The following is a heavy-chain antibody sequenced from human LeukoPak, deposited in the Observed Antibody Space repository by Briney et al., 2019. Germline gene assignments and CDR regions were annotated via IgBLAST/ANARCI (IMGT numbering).Heavy chain of an antibody. CDR2: VTAFNENT. Sequence: ASVKVSCKASGFALTTYNIVCRRQAPGQGLGWGGWVTAFNENTHYSRKVQGRVTMTRDTSTSTAYMELRSLRSDDTAVYYCARNTYGYKFSMDVWGKGTAVTVSS. CDR1: GFALTTYN. CDR3: ARNTYGYKFSMDV. J-gene: IGHJ6*03. D-gene: IGHD5-18*01. V-gene: IGHV1-18*01.